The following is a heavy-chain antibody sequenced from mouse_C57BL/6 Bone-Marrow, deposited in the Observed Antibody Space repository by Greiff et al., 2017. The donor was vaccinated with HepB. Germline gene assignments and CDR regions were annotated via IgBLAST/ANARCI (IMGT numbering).Heavy chain of an antibody. Sequence: QVQLKESGAELARPGASVKLSCKASGYTFTSYGISWVKQRTGQGLEWIGEIYPRSGNTYYNEKFKGKATLTADKSSSTAYMELRSLTSEDSAVYFCARMGAYYSNYEVYWGQGTTLTVSS. CDR1: GYTFTSYG. CDR2: IYPRSGNT. D-gene: IGHD2-5*01. CDR3: ARMGAYYSNYEVY. J-gene: IGHJ2*01. V-gene: IGHV1-81*01.